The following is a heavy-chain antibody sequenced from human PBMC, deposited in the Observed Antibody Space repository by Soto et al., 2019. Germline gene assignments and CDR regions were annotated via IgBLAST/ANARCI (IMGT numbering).Heavy chain of an antibody. Sequence: QVQLVESGGGVVRPGRSLRLSCAASGFIFSDYGLHWVRQAPGKGLEWVGGIWSNGNMKLYGDSVRGRFTISRDNSKNTLYRQMSSLRAEDTAVYYCVRGYPEVDFDFWGQGTLATVSS. V-gene: IGHV3-33*01. CDR3: VRGYPEVDFDF. CDR2: IWSNGNMK. J-gene: IGHJ4*02. CDR1: GFIFSDYG. D-gene: IGHD2-2*01.